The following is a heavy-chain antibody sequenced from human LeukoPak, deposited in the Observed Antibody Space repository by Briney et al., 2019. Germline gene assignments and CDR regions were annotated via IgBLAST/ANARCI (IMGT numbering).Heavy chain of an antibody. CDR2: IHNSGDTK. V-gene: IGHV3-23*01. CDR3: TKDGLRGYDFDF. CDR1: GFTFRSHA. J-gene: IGHJ5*01. D-gene: IGHD5-12*01. Sequence: GGSLRLSCAASGFTFRSHAMRWVRQAPGKGLEWVSNIHNSGDTKYYADSVKGRFIVSRDNSNNTLYLQMDRLRVADTAVYYCTKDGLRGYDFDFWGPGTLVTVSS.